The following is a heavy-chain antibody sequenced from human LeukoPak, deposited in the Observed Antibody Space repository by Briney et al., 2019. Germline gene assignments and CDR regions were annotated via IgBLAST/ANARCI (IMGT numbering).Heavy chain of an antibody. CDR2: ISSDGSNT. CDR3: ANLGGVPSVGY. V-gene: IGHV3-30*18. D-gene: IGHD1-26*01. J-gene: IGHJ4*02. Sequence: GGSLRLSCVASRFTFRNYGMHWVRQAPGKGLEWVAFISSDGSNTYYADSVKGRFTISRGNSENTLYLQMDGLRTEDTAVYYCANLGGVPSVGYWGQGTLVTVSS. CDR1: RFTFRNYG.